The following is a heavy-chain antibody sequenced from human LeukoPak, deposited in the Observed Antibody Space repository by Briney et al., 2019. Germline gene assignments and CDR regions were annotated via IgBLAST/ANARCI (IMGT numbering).Heavy chain of an antibody. CDR3: ARGFFDSSRTIDY. CDR2: IYYSGST. D-gene: IGHD6-13*01. Sequence: PSETLSLTCTVSGGSISSYYWSWIRQPPGKGLEWIGYIYYSGSTNYNPSLKSRVTISVDTSKNQFSLKLSSVTAADTAVYYCARGFFDSSRTIDYWGQGTLVTASS. V-gene: IGHV4-59*08. CDR1: GGSISSYY. J-gene: IGHJ4*02.